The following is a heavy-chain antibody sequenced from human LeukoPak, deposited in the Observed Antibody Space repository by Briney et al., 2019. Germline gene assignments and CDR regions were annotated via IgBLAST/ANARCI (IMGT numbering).Heavy chain of an antibody. Sequence: PSETLSLTCAVSGYSISSGYYWGWIRQPPGKGLEWIGSIYHSGSTYYNPSLNSRVTISVDTSKNQFSLKLSSVTAADTAVYYCARHHLPPVANWYFDLWGRGTLVTVSS. J-gene: IGHJ2*01. D-gene: IGHD1-14*01. CDR3: ARHHLPPVANWYFDL. CDR2: IYHSGST. V-gene: IGHV4-38-2*01. CDR1: GYSISSGYY.